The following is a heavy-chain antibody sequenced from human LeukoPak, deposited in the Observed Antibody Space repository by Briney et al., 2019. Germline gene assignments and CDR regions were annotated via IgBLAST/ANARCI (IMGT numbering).Heavy chain of an antibody. CDR1: GGSISSGSYY. J-gene: IGHJ6*03. CDR3: GKVPPGGSYYMDV. V-gene: IGHV4-61*02. D-gene: IGHD3-16*01. CDR2: IYTSGST. Sequence: SETLSLSCTVSGGSISSGSYYWSWMRQPAGKGLEWIGRIYTSGSTNYNPSLKSRVTISVDTSKNQFSLKLSSVTAADTAVYYCGKVPPGGSYYMDVWGKGTTVTVSS.